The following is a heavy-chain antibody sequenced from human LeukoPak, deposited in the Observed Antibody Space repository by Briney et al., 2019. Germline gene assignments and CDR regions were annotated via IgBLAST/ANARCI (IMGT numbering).Heavy chain of an antibody. CDR1: GFTFNTYT. CDR3: AKDRSYGGNSGFGY. D-gene: IGHD4-23*01. Sequence: GESLRLSCAASGFTFNTYTMYWVRQAPGKGLEWVSGISNSGGSTYYADSVKGRFTISRDNSKNTLYLQMNSLRAEDTAVYYCAKDRSYGGNSGFGYWGQGTLVTVSS. J-gene: IGHJ4*02. CDR2: ISNSGGST. V-gene: IGHV3-23*01.